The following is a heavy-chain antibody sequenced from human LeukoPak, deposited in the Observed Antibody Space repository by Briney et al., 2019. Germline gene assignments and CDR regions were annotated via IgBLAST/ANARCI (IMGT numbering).Heavy chain of an antibody. CDR1: GFTFSSYA. D-gene: IGHD3-10*01. V-gene: IGHV3-23*01. CDR3: AKCLRRVITMVRGVIIPNWFDP. CDR2: ISGGGGST. J-gene: IGHJ5*02. Sequence: GGSLRLSCAASGFTFSSYAMSWVRQAPGKGLEWVSAISGGGGSTYYADSVKGRFTISRDNSKNTLYLQMNSLRAEDTAVYYCAKCLRRVITMVRGVIIPNWFDPWGQGTLVTVSS.